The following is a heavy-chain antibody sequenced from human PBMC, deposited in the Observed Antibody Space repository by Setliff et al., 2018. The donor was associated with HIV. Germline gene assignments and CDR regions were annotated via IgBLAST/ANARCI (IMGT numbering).Heavy chain of an antibody. Sequence: SETLSLTCTVSGGSISSYYWSWIRQPPGKGLEWIGYIYYSGNTYYNPSLKSRVTISVDTSKNQFSLKLSSVTAADTAVYYCARDEPKNTEAAPGYWGQGTLVTVSS. D-gene: IGHD6-6*01. CDR2: IYYSGNT. CDR3: ARDEPKNTEAAPGY. V-gene: IGHV4-59*04. CDR1: GGSISSYY. J-gene: IGHJ4*02.